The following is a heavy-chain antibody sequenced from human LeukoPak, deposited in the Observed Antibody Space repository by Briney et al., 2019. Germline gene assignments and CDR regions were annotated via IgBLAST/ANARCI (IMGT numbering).Heavy chain of an antibody. CDR1: GYSFSKFW. Sequence: GESLKISCKGSGYSFSKFWIGWVRQMPGKGLEWMGIIYPGDSDTRYSPSFQGQVTISADKSISTAYLQWSSLKASDTAMYYCARTTIFGVVIRNYFDYWGQGTLVTVSS. J-gene: IGHJ4*02. CDR3: ARTTIFGVVIRNYFDY. V-gene: IGHV5-51*01. CDR2: IYPGDSDT. D-gene: IGHD3-3*01.